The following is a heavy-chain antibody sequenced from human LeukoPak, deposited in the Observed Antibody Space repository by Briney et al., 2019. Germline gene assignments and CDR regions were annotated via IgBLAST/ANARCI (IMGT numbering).Heavy chain of an antibody. Sequence: ASVTVSCKASGYTFTSYGISWVRQAPGQGLEWMGWISAYNGNTNYAQKLQGRVTMTTDTSTSTAYMELRSLRSDDTAVYYCARDLVTMVRGVSAGLTDVWGQGTTVTVSS. CDR2: ISAYNGNT. J-gene: IGHJ6*02. CDR3: ARDLVTMVRGVSAGLTDV. CDR1: GYTFTSYG. V-gene: IGHV1-18*01. D-gene: IGHD3-10*01.